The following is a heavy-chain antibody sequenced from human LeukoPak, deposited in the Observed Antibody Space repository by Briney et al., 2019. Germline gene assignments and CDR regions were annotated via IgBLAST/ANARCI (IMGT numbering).Heavy chain of an antibody. Sequence: PSETLSLTCTVSGGSISSGGYYWTWIRQPPGKGLEWIGYIHDSGSTKYNPSLKSRVTISVETSKNQFSLKLSSVTAADTAVYYCACVVRGAFDIWGQGTLVTVSS. J-gene: IGHJ3*02. CDR3: ACVVRGAFDI. V-gene: IGHV4-61*08. CDR1: GGSISSGGYY. CDR2: IHDSGST. D-gene: IGHD2-21*01.